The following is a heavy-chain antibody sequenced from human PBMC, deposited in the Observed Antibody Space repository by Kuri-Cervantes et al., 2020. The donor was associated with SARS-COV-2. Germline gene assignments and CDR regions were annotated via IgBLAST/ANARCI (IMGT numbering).Heavy chain of an antibody. V-gene: IGHV3-74*01. Sequence: GGSLRLSCAASGFTFSSYWMHWVRQAPGKGLVWVSRINCDVSSASYADSVKGRFTISRDNAKNTLYLQMNSLRAEDTAVYYCARDRYDFLSGYYGGLDYWGQGTLVTVSS. CDR1: GFTFSSYW. CDR2: INCDVSSA. CDR3: ARDRYDFLSGYYGGLDY. J-gene: IGHJ4*02. D-gene: IGHD3-3*01.